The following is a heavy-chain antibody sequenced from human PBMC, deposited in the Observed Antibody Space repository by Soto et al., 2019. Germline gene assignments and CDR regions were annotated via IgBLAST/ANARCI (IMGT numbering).Heavy chain of an antibody. V-gene: IGHV2-70*01. D-gene: IGHD2-21*02. CDR2: IDWDDDK. CDR1: WCSLSSSGMW. J-gene: IGHJ3*02. CDR3: ARIGSCCGGDCYGGAFDI. Sequence: GXTLVTPTQTLTXTCTFSWCSLSSSGMWVIWMCILQPPGKALERLALIDWDDDKYYTKFLKTRLTISKDTSKSQVVLTMTNMDPEDTATYYCARIGSCCGGDCYGGAFDIWGRGTMVTVSS.